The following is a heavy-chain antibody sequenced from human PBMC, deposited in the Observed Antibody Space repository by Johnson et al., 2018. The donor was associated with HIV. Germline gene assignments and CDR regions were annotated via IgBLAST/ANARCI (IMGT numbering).Heavy chain of an antibody. Sequence: VLLLESGGGLAQPGGSLRLSCRASGFTFSNHAMTWVRQVHGKGLEWVSVISDDGESTYYADSVKGRFTISRDNSQNMLSLQMSRLRVEDTALYFCAKDIYRKSAYGSPYDAVDLWGQGTRVTVSS. D-gene: IGHD3-3*01. V-gene: IGHV3-23*01. CDR1: GFTFSNHA. CDR2: ISDDGEST. CDR3: AKDIYRKSAYGSPYDAVDL. J-gene: IGHJ3*01.